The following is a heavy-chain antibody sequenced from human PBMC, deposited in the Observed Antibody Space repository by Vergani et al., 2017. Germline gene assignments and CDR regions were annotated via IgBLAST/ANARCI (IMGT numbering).Heavy chain of an antibody. D-gene: IGHD3-16*02. CDR2: INTGNGNT. J-gene: IGHJ4*02. V-gene: IGHV1-3*04. CDR1: GYTFTSYA. Sequence: QVQLVQSGAEVKKPGASVKVSCKASGYTFTSYAMHWVRQAPGQRLEWMGWINTGNGNTKYSQKFQGRVTITRDTSASTAYMELSSLRSEDTAVDYCARGELGELSFGLDYWGQGTLVTVSS. CDR3: ARGELGELSFGLDY.